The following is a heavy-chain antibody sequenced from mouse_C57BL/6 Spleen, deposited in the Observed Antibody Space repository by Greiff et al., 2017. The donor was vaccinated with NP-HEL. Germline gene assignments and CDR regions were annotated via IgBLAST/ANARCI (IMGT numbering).Heavy chain of an antibody. CDR3: ARSPLITTNAMDY. CDR2: INPNNGGT. D-gene: IGHD1-1*01. Sequence: VQLQQSGPELVKPGASVKIPCKASGYTFTDYNMDWVKQSHGKSLEWIGDINPNNGGTIYNQKFKGKATLTVDKSSSTAYMELRSLTSEDTAVYYCARSPLITTNAMDYWGQGTSVTVSS. V-gene: IGHV1-18*01. CDR1: GYTFTDYN. J-gene: IGHJ4*01.